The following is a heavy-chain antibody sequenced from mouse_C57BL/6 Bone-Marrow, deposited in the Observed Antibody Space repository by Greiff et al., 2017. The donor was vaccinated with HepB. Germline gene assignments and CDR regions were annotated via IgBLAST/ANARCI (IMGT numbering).Heavy chain of an antibody. V-gene: IGHV14-2*01. CDR3: ALHYYGSNQGAMDY. D-gene: IGHD1-1*01. J-gene: IGHJ4*01. Sequence: DVKLQESGAELVKPGASVKLSCTASGFNIKDYYMRWVKQRTEQGLEWIGRIDPEDGETKYAPKFQGKATITADTSSNTAYLQLSSLTSEDTAVYYCALHYYGSNQGAMDYWGQGTSVTVSS. CDR1: GFNIKDYY. CDR2: IDPEDGET.